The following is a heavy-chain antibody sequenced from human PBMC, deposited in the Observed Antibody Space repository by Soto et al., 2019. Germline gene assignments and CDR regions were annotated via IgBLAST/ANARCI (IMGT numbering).Heavy chain of an antibody. Sequence: QITLKESGPTLVKPTQTLTLTCTFSGFSLSTSGVGVGWIRQPPGKALEWLALIYWDDDKRYSTSLKSRLTNTKDPSKNQVVFTMTNMDPVDTATYYCAHRPGYCSGGSCYSQYFQHWGQGTLVTVSS. CDR1: GFSLSTSGVG. D-gene: IGHD2-15*01. V-gene: IGHV2-5*02. CDR3: AHRPGYCSGGSCYSQYFQH. J-gene: IGHJ1*01. CDR2: IYWDDDK.